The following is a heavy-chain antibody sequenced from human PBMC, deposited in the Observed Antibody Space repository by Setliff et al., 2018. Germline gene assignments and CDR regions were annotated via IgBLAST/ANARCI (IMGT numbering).Heavy chain of an antibody. CDR1: GGSISSGGYY. CDR3: ARGTQSGFWSGYYFDY. J-gene: IGHJ4*02. CDR2: IYYSGST. Sequence: PSETLSLTCTVSGGSISSGGYYWSWIRQHPGKGLEWIGYIYYSGSTYYNPSLKSRITISVDTSKNQFSLKLSSVTAADTAVYYCARGTQSGFWSGYYFDYWGQGTLVTVSS. V-gene: IGHV4-31*02. D-gene: IGHD3-3*01.